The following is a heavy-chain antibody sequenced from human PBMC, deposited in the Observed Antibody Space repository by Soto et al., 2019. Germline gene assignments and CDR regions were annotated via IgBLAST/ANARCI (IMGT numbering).Heavy chain of an antibody. CDR2: IYPGDSDT. J-gene: IGHJ6*02. CDR1: GYSFTSYW. V-gene: IGHV5-51*01. CDR3: ARQGKYYDFWSGYPTYGMDV. Sequence: LQISCEGSGYSFTSYWIGWVRQMPGKGLEWMGIIYPGDSDTRYSPSFQGQVTISADKSISTAYLQWSSLKASATAMYYCARQGKYYDFWSGYPTYGMDVWGQGTTVTVSS. D-gene: IGHD3-3*01.